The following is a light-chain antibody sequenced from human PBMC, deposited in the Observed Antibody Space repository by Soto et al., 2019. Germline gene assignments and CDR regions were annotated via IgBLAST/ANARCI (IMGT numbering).Light chain of an antibody. J-gene: IGKJ1*01. Sequence: ERVMTQSPATLSVSPGERATLSCRVSQSVSSNLAWYQQKPGQAPRLLIYGASTRAPGFPARFSGSGSGTDFTPTISSLQSEDFAVYYCQQYNNWPWTFGQGTKVDIK. CDR3: QQYNNWPWT. CDR1: QSVSSN. V-gene: IGKV3-15*01. CDR2: GAS.